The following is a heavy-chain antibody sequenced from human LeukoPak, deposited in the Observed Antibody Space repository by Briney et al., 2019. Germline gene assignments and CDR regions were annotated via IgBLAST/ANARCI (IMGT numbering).Heavy chain of an antibody. CDR2: TRNRANSYTT. CDR1: GSILSDHH. Sequence: GGSLRLSCAASGSILSDHHMDWVRQAPGKGLEWVGRTRNRANSYTTEYATSVKGRFTISRDNSKNTLYLQMNSLRAEDTAVYYCARDLIAARTKALEGSDYYYGMDVWGQGTTVTVSS. CDR3: ARDLIAARTKALEGSDYYYGMDV. V-gene: IGHV3-72*01. D-gene: IGHD3-3*01. J-gene: IGHJ6*02.